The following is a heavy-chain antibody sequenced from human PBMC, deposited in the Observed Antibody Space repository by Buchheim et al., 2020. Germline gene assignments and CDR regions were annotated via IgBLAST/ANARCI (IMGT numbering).Heavy chain of an antibody. J-gene: IGHJ4*02. V-gene: IGHV4-34*01. CDR2: INHSGST. Sequence: QVQLQQWGAGLLKPSETLSLTCAVYGGSFSGYYWSWIRQPPGKGLEWIGEINHSGSTNYNPSLKSRVTLSVDTSKNQFSLKLSSVTAADTAVYYCARGPGYCSSTSCYWGRRFDYWGQGTL. CDR3: ARGPGYCSSTSCYWGRRFDY. CDR1: GGSFSGYY. D-gene: IGHD2-2*01.